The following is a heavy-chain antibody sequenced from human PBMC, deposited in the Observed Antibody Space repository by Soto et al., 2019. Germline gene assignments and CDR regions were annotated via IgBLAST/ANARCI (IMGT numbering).Heavy chain of an antibody. CDR2: TSYDGSNK. J-gene: IGHJ4*02. Sequence: QEQLVESGGGVVQPGRSLRLSCAASGLTFSSYAMSWVRQAPGKGLEWVAATSYDGSNKYYVDSVKGRFTISRDNSKNTLDLQMNSLRAEDTAAYYCAGVYYGGDSVNNYWGQGTLVTVSS. CDR1: GLTFSSYA. V-gene: IGHV3-30-3*01. D-gene: IGHD4-17*01. CDR3: AGVYYGGDSVNNY.